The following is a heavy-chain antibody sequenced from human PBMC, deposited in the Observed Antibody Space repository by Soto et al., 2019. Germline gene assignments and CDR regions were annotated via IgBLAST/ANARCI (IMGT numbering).Heavy chain of an antibody. D-gene: IGHD2-15*01. V-gene: IGHV1-18*01. CDR3: ARKSCSSSWFDP. J-gene: IGHJ5*02. Sequence: QVLLVQSGAEVKKPGASVKVSCKASGYTFSNYGITWVRQAPGQGLEWMGWISGYNGNTNYAQNLQGRVTMTTDPSTRTAYMDLRSLRSDDTAVYYCARKSCSSSWFDPWGQGTLVTVSS. CDR2: ISGYNGNT. CDR1: GYTFSNYG.